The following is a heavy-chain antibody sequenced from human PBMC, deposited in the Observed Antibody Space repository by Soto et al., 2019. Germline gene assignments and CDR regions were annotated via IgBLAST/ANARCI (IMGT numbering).Heavy chain of an antibody. J-gene: IGHJ4*01. Sequence: SETLSLTCTVSGGSISSDSYYWGWIRQSPEKGLEWIASISYSGSTYYNPTLKSRLIISVDTSKSQLSLKLRSVTAADTAVYYCARHDGFSSGWIFDYWGHGTLVTASS. CDR3: ARHDGFSSGWIFDY. CDR2: ISYSGST. D-gene: IGHD6-19*01. V-gene: IGHV4-39*01. CDR1: GGSISSDSYY.